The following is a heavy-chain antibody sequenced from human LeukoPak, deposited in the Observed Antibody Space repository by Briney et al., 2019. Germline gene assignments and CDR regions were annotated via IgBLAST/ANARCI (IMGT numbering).Heavy chain of an antibody. D-gene: IGHD6-13*01. J-gene: IGHJ4*02. Sequence: SETLSLTCSVPIDSITDYYWSRIRQPPGKGLEWIGFIYHSGNTNSNPSLTTRVTISVDTSKTQITLRLSSVTAADTAVYYCAREEGIAAAGALEYWGQGILVTVSS. V-gene: IGHV4-59*01. CDR3: AREEGIAAAGALEY. CDR2: IYHSGNT. CDR1: IDSITDYY.